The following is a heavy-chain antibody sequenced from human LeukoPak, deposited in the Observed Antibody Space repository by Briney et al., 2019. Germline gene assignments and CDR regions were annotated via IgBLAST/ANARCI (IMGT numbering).Heavy chain of an antibody. V-gene: IGHV1-18*01. CDR1: GYTFTSYG. CDR3: ARFDILXGXXHMDV. CDR2: ISAYNGNT. Sequence: GASVKVSCKASGYTFTSYGISWVRQAPGQGLEWMGWISAYNGNTNYAQKLQGRVTMTTDTSTSTAYMELRSLRSDDTAVYYCARFDILXGXXHMDVWGQGTTVTVSS. D-gene: IGHD3-9*01. J-gene: IGHJ6*02.